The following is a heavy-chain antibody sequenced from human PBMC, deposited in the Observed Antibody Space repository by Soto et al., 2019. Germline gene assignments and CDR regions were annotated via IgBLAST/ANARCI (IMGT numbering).Heavy chain of an antibody. CDR2: IYYSGST. J-gene: IGHJ4*02. CDR1: GGSISSGGYY. V-gene: IGHV4-31*03. CDR3: ARIHYYDSSGHGISLFDY. Sequence: SETLSLTCTVSGGSISSGGYYWSWIRQHPGKGLEWIGYIYYSGSTYYNPSLKSRVTISVDTSKNQFSLKLSSVTAADTAVYYCARIHYYDSSGHGISLFDYWGQGTLVTVSS. D-gene: IGHD3-22*01.